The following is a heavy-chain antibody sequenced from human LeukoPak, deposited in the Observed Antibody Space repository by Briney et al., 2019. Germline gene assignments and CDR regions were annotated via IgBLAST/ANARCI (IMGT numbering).Heavy chain of an antibody. D-gene: IGHD7-27*01. CDR3: ATLGTNTERYFDY. V-gene: IGHV1-2*02. J-gene: IGHJ4*02. CDR2: INPNSGGT. Sequence: GASVKVSCKASGYTFTGYYMHWVRQAPGQGLEWMGWINPNSGGTNYAQKFQGRVTMTRDTSISTAYMELSRLRSDDTAVYYCATLGTNTERYFDYWDQGTLVTVSS. CDR1: GYTFTGYY.